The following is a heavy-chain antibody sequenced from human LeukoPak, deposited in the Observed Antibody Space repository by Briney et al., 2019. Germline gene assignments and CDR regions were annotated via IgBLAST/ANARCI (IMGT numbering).Heavy chain of an antibody. CDR1: GGSFSGYY. Sequence: SETLSLTCAVYGGSFSGYYWSWIRQPPGKGLEWIGEINHSGSTNYNPSLKSRVTISVDTSKNQFSLKLSSVTAADTAVYYCARGRRNYDFWSGHGRWFDPWGQGTLVTVSP. J-gene: IGHJ5*02. V-gene: IGHV4-34*01. CDR3: ARGRRNYDFWSGHGRWFDP. D-gene: IGHD3-3*01. CDR2: INHSGST.